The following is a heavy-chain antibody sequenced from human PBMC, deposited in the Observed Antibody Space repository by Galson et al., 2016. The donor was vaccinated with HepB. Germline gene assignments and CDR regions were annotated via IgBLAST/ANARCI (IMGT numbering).Heavy chain of an antibody. CDR2: IYSGGTI. D-gene: IGHD1-26*01. V-gene: IGHV3-66*01. Sequence: SLRLSCAVSGLTVSNNYMNWVRQAPGKGLEWVSVIYSGGTIYYADSVKGRFSISRDNSKNTVFLQMHSLRGEDTAMYYCAKGRWDFDSWGQGTLVTVSS. J-gene: IGHJ4*02. CDR1: GLTVSNNY. CDR3: AKGRWDFDS.